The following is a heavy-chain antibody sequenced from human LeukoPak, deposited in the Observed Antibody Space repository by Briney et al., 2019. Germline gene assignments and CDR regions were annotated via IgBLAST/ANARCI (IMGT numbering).Heavy chain of an antibody. CDR1: GLTFSDYY. CDR3: ARDPAESAADAGDY. CDR2: ISSSGSTI. V-gene: IGHV3-11*01. J-gene: IGHJ4*02. Sequence: GGSLRLSCAASGLTFSDYYMSWIRQAPGKGLEWVSYISSSGSTIYYADSVKGRFTISRDNAKTSLYLQMNSLRAEATAVYYCARDPAESAADAGDYWGQGTLVTVSS. D-gene: IGHD6-25*01.